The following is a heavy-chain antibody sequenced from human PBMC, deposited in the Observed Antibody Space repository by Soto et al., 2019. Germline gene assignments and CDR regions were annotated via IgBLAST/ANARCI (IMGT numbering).Heavy chain of an antibody. D-gene: IGHD2-2*01. V-gene: IGHV1-3*04. Sequence: ASVKVSGKASGYTFATYAIHWGRQAPGQSLEWMGWINTGNGDTKYSQELQARVAITRDTSASTVYMELSSLRSEDTAVYYCARDLYPSSAAFDPWGQATLVTVSS. CDR3: ARDLYPSSAAFDP. CDR1: GYTFATYA. J-gene: IGHJ5*02. CDR2: INTGNGDT.